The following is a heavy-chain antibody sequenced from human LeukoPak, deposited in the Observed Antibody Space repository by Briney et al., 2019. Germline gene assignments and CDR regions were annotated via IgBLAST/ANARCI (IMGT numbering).Heavy chain of an antibody. Sequence: PGGSLRLSCTASGFTFSDYSMDWVRQAPGKGLEWVGRSKNRPESYTTEYAASVKGRFTISRDNSQSSLFLQMNSLKTEDTAVYYCAKGTKPVMTIPDYWGQGILVTVSS. J-gene: IGHJ4*02. CDR2: SKNRPESYTT. D-gene: IGHD1/OR15-1a*01. CDR3: AKGTKPVMTIPDY. V-gene: IGHV3-72*01. CDR1: GFTFSDYS.